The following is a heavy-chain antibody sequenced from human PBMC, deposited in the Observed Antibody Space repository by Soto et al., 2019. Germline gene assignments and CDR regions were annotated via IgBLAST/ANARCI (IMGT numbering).Heavy chain of an antibody. D-gene: IGHD1-1*01. V-gene: IGHV1-18*01. CDR1: GYTFTRYG. CDR2: ISSYNGDT. J-gene: IGHJ6*04. Sequence: QGQLVQSGAEVKKPGASVKVSCKASGYTFTRYGITSVRQAPGQWLEWMRWISSYNGDTKYAQKIQGKVTMTVDTSTTTAYMELRSLTSDARAVYYCAKNWQPHDDYFGMDVWGKGTTVTVSS. CDR3: AKNWQPHDDYFGMDV.